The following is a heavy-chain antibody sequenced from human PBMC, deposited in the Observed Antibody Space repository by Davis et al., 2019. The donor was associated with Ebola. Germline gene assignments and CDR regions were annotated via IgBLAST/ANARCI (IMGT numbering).Heavy chain of an antibody. Sequence: GESLKISCAASGFTFSSYGMHWVRQAPGKGLEWVAVIWYDGSNKYYADSVKGRFTISRDNSKNTLYLHMNSLRAEDTAVYYCARDIAAARAFDLWGQGTVVTVSS. J-gene: IGHJ3*01. CDR1: GFTFSSYG. V-gene: IGHV3-33*01. D-gene: IGHD6-13*01. CDR3: ARDIAAARAFDL. CDR2: IWYDGSNK.